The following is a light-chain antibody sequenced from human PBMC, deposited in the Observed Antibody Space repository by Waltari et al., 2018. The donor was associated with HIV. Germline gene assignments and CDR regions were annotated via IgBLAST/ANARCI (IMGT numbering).Light chain of an antibody. CDR3: AAWDDSLSAWV. V-gene: IGLV1-47*01. CDR1: SSNIGSNY. CDR2: RND. Sequence: QSVLTQPPSASGTPGQRVSISCSGSSSNIGSNYVYWYQQLPGTAPKLLMYRNDGRPSGFPARFSGSKSGPSSSLAISGLRSEDEADYYCAAWDDSLSAWVFGGGTKLTVL. J-gene: IGLJ3*02.